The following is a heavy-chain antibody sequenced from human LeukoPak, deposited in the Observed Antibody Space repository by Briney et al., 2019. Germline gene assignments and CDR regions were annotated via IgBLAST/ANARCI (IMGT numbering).Heavy chain of an antibody. D-gene: IGHD3-9*01. CDR1: GGSISSYY. CDR3: AKDENLERYFDWLFDY. Sequence: PSETLSLTCTVSGGSISSYYWSWIRQPAGKGLEWIGRIYTSGSTNYNPSLKSRVTMSVDTSKNQFSLKLSSVTAADTAVYYCAKDENLERYFDWLFDYWGQGTLVTVSS. V-gene: IGHV4-4*07. CDR2: IYTSGST. J-gene: IGHJ4*02.